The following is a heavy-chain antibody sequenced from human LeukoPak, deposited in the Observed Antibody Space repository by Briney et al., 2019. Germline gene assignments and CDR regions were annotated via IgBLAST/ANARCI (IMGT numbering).Heavy chain of an antibody. Sequence: SEALSLTCAVYGGSFSGDYWSWSRQPPGEGRGWVGEINHSARTNYNPSSKSRITILVDTSTNQFPLKLSPETAADTAGYSCARGHAPVTTKGSYCQQWLGGSVVTVSS. D-gene: IGHD4-17*01. CDR3: ARGHAPVTTKGSYCQQ. CDR1: GGSFSGDY. J-gene: IGHJ1*01. CDR2: INHSART. V-gene: IGHV4-34*01.